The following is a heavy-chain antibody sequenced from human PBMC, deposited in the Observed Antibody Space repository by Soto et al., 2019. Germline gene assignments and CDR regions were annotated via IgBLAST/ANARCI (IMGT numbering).Heavy chain of an antibody. D-gene: IGHD3-10*01. J-gene: IGHJ4*02. CDR3: ACDPPGDGRHTFDY. Sequence: SETRSLTWTGSGGFIRRYYWRLIRHPPGKGLEWIGYIYSSGNTNYNPSLKSRVTMSVDTSKNQFSLKLSSVTAADTAVYYCACDPPGDGRHTFDYSGQRTLVTVSS. V-gene: IGHV4-59*01. CDR2: IYSSGNT. CDR1: GGFIRRYY.